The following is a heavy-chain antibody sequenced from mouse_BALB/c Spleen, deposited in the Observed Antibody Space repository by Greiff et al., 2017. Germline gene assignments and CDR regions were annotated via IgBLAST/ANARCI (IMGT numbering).Heavy chain of an antibody. D-gene: IGHD2-4*01. CDR3: ARNDYSYYFDY. Sequence: EVQLVESGAELVKPGASVKLSCTASGFNIKDTYMHWVKQRPEQGLEWIGRIDPANGNTKYDPKFQGKATITADTSSNTAYLQLSSLTSEDTAVYYCARNDYSYYFDYWGQGTTLTVSS. V-gene: IGHV14-3*02. CDR2: IDPANGNT. CDR1: GFNIKDTY. J-gene: IGHJ2*01.